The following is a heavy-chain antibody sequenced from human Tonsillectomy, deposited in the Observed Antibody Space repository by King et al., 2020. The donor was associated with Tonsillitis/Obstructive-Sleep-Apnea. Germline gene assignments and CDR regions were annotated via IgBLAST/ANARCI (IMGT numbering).Heavy chain of an antibody. Sequence: QLQESGPGLVKPSETLSLTCTVSGASIRSSTYYWGWIRQPPGKGLEWIGSIYNSGRTYYSPFLKSRVTISVDTSKNHFSPNLTSWTATDTAMYYCARHRPEGTVAGWFDPWGQGTLVTVSS. CDR3: ARHRPEGTVAGWFDP. J-gene: IGHJ5*02. D-gene: IGHD6-19*01. V-gene: IGHV4-39*01. CDR2: IYNSGRT. CDR1: GASIRSSTYY.